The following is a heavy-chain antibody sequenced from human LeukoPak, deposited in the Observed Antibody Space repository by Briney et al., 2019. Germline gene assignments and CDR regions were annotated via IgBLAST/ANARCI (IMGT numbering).Heavy chain of an antibody. Sequence: SETLSLTCNVSGGSISSGAHYWGWIRQPPGKGLEWIGSIYYSGSTYYNPSLKSRITISVDTSKNQFSLKLSSVTAADTAVYYCARQNFVVVVTANTFDYWGRGVLVTVSS. CDR3: ARQNFVVVVTANTFDY. CDR1: GGSISSGAHY. J-gene: IGHJ4*02. CDR2: IYYSGST. D-gene: IGHD2-21*02. V-gene: IGHV4-39*01.